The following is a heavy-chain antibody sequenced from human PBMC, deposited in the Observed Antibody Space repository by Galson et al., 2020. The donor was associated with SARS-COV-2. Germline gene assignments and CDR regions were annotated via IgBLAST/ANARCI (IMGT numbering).Heavy chain of an antibody. CDR2: TSHDDNNK. J-gene: IGHJ4*02. CDR3: ASEVCGSFGY. V-gene: IGHV3-30*03. Sequence: GGSLRLSCAASGFTFSSFGMLWVRQAPGKGLEWVAITSHDDNNKYYSDSVKGRFTISRDNSKNTLYLQVNSLRAEDTAVYYCASEVCGSFGYWGQVTVVTVSS. D-gene: IGHD2-21*01. CDR1: GFTFSSFG.